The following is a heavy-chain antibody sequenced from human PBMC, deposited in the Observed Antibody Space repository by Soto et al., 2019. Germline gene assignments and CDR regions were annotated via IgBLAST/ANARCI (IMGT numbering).Heavy chain of an antibody. CDR1: GDSLSLYY. J-gene: IGHJ5*02. D-gene: IGHD1-26*01. CDR3: ARGERKVNWRPYFDT. Sequence: LSLTCTVSGDSLSLYYWSWIRLSPGKGLEWIGYIYSTGSSNQNPSLRDRVAVSADASKNQFYLTLTSMTAADTAVYYCARGERKVNWRPYFDTWGQGIQVTVSS. V-gene: IGHV4-59*01. CDR2: IYSTGSS.